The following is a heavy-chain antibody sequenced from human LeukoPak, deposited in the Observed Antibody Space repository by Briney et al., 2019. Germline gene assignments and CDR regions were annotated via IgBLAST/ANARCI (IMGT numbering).Heavy chain of an antibody. D-gene: IGHD5-18*01. CDR1: GFTFKTYW. CDR3: ARGGYSYVYGYFDY. CDR2: SNSDGSST. V-gene: IGHV3-74*01. J-gene: IGHJ4*02. Sequence: GGSLRLSCAASGFTFKTYWMHWVRQAPGKGLVWVSHSNSDGSSTSYADSVRGRFTISRDNAKNTLYLQMNSLRAEDTAVYYCARGGYSYVYGYFDYWGQGTLVTVSS.